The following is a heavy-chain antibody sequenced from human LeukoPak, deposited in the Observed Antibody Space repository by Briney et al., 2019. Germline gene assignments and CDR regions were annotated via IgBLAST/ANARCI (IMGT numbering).Heavy chain of an antibody. D-gene: IGHD5-18*01. CDR3: AREGVDTAMVDAFDI. J-gene: IGHJ3*02. V-gene: IGHV4-31*03. CDR1: GGSISSGGYY. Sequence: SQTLSLTCTVSGGSISSGGYYWSWIRQHPGKGLEWIGYIYYSGSTNYNPSLKSRVTISVDTSKNQFSLKLSSVTAADTAVYYCAREGVDTAMVDAFDIWGQGTMVTVSS. CDR2: IYYSGST.